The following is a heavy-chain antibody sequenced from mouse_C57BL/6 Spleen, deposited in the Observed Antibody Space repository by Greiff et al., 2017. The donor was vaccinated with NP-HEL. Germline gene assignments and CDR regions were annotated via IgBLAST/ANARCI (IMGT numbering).Heavy chain of an antibody. CDR1: GFSFTSYG. V-gene: IGHV2-2*01. CDR3: ARNSQLAWFAY. Sequence: VHLVESGPGLVQPSQSLSLTCTASGFSFTSYGVHWVRQSPGKGLEWLGVIWSGGSTDYNAAFISRLSTSKDNTKSQVFFKMNSLQADDTAIYYCARNSQLAWFAYWGQGTLVTVSA. CDR2: IWSGGST. D-gene: IGHD4-1*02. J-gene: IGHJ3*01.